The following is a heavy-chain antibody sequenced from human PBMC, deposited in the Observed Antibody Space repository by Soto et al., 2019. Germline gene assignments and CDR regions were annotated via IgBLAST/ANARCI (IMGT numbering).Heavy chain of an antibody. V-gene: IGHV1-46*01. D-gene: IGHD5-18*01. CDR2: INPSGGST. CDR3: ATAGSVDTAMVRYYYYGMDV. J-gene: IGHJ6*02. CDR1: GYTFTSYY. Sequence: ASVKVSCKASGYTFTSYYMHWVRQAPGQGLEWMGIINPSGGSTSYAQKFQGRVTMTRDTSKNQFSLKLSSVTAADTAVYYCATAGSVDTAMVRYYYYGMDVWGQGTTVTVSS.